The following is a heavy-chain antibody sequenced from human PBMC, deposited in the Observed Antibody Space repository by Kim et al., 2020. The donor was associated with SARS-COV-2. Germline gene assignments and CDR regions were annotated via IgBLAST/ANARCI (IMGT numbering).Heavy chain of an antibody. CDR2: INAGNGDT. J-gene: IGHJ3*02. V-gene: IGHV1-3*01. CDR3: ARGTNYYDSSNYYDAFDI. CDR1: GYSFSNFA. D-gene: IGHD3-22*01. Sequence: ASVKVSCKASGYSFSNFAMHWVRQAPGQSLEWLGWINAGNGDTKLSQSLQGRVSITRDTSASILYMDLNNLRSEDTAVYYCARGTNYYDSSNYYDAFDIW.